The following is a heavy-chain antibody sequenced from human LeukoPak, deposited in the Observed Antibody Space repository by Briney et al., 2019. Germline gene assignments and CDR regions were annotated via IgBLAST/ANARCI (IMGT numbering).Heavy chain of an antibody. V-gene: IGHV4-39*07. J-gene: IGHJ4*02. Sequence: PSETLSLTCTVSGPSISSTIYYWGWIRQPPGKGLEWIGSMHSSGSTYYNPSLKSRVTISIDTSKNQFSLKLSSVTAADTAVYYCAREMYDSGGYGVSYFDYWGQGTLVTVSS. CDR3: AREMYDSGGYGVSYFDY. D-gene: IGHD3-22*01. CDR2: MHSSGST. CDR1: GPSISSTIYY.